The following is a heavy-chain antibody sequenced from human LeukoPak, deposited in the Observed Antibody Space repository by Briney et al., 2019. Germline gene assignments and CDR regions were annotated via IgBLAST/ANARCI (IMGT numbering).Heavy chain of an antibody. CDR1: GFTFTNAW. D-gene: IGHD3-16*02. Sequence: GGSLRLSCAASGFTFTNAWMSWVRQAPGKGLEWVGRIRSKTDGGTTDYAAPVKGRFTISRDDSKNTLYLQMNSLKTEDTAVYYCTTEDCDYVWGSYRHDYWGQGTLVTVSS. CDR2: IRSKTDGGTT. V-gene: IGHV3-15*01. CDR3: TTEDCDYVWGSYRHDY. J-gene: IGHJ4*02.